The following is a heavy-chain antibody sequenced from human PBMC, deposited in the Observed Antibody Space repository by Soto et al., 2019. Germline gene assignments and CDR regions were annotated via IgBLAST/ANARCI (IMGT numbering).Heavy chain of an antibody. D-gene: IGHD6-13*01. Sequence: QVQLVESGGGVVQPGRSLRLSCAASGFTFSSDGMHWVRQAPGKGLEWVAVISYDGSNKYYTDSVKGRFTISRDNSKNTLYLQMNSLRAEDTAVYYCAKRSWCIAAAGSSSFDYWGQGTLVTVSS. CDR2: ISYDGSNK. V-gene: IGHV3-30*18. CDR3: AKRSWCIAAAGSSSFDY. J-gene: IGHJ4*02. CDR1: GFTFSSDG.